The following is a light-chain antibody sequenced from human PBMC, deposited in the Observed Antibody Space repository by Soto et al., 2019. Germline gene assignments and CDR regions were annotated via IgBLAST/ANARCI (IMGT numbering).Light chain of an antibody. J-gene: IGLJ1*01. CDR1: SSDVGGYNY. CDR2: EVS. CDR3: CSYAGDKTYV. V-gene: IGLV2-23*02. Sequence: QSVLTQPASVSGSPGQSITISCTGTSSDVGGYNYVSWYQQHPGKAPKLMIYEVSKRPSGVSNRFSGSQPGNTASLTVSGLQAEDEADYYCCSYAGDKTYVFGSGTKLTVL.